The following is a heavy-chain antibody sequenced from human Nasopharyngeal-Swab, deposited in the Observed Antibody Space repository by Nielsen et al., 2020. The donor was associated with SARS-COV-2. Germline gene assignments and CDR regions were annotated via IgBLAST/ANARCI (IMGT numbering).Heavy chain of an antibody. CDR3: ARDLDPATAGALDI. CDR1: GYTFRIHY. CDR2: INPSGGQT. D-gene: IGHD2-2*01. J-gene: IGHJ3*02. V-gene: IGHV1-46*01. Sequence: ASVKVSCKASGYTFRIHYMHWVRQAPGQGLEWMGLINPSGGQTTYAQKFQGRVTMTRDTSTSTVYMELSSLRSEDTAVYYCARDLDPATAGALDIWGQGTMVTVSS.